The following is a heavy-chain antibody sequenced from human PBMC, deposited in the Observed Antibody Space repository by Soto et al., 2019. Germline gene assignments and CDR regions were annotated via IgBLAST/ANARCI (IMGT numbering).Heavy chain of an antibody. J-gene: IGHJ4*02. CDR2: IKSKTDGGTT. V-gene: IGHV3-15*01. CDR3: TTGYSSGPDFDY. Sequence: GGSLRLSCAASGFTFSNAWMSWVRQAPGKGLEWVGRIKSKTDGGTTDYAAPVKGRFTISRDDSKNTLYLQMNSLKTEDTAVYYCTTGYSSGPDFDYWGQGTLVTVSS. D-gene: IGHD6-19*01. CDR1: GFTFSNAW.